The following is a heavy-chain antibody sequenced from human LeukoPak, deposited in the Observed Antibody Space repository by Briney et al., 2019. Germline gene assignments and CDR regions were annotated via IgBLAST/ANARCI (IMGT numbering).Heavy chain of an antibody. CDR2: ISGSGGST. J-gene: IGHJ4*02. Sequence: LRLSCAASGFTFSSYATSWVRQAPGKGLEWLSAISGSGGSTYYADSVKGRFTISRDKSKNTLYLQMNSLGAEDTAVYYCAKVEPSSSWSDYWGQGTLVTVSS. V-gene: IGHV3-23*01. CDR3: AKVEPSSSWSDY. D-gene: IGHD6-13*01. CDR1: GFTFSSYA.